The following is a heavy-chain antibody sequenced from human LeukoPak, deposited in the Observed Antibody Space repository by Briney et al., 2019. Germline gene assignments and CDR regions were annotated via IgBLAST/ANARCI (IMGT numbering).Heavy chain of an antibody. D-gene: IGHD3-16*01. Sequence: PGGSLRLSCAASGFTFSSYAMSWARQAPARGLEWVSSLRGDGETFYIDSVKGRFTLSRDESRNTVYLQLNNLRVEDTAVYFCAKASWVSRADAVLWGQGTLVTVSS. CDR1: GFTFSSYA. J-gene: IGHJ4*02. CDR3: AKASWVSRADAVL. CDR2: LRGDGET. V-gene: IGHV3-23*01.